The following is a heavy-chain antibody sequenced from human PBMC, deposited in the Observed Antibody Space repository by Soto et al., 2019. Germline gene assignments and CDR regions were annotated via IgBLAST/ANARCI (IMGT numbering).Heavy chain of an antibody. Sequence: PGGSLRLSCAASGFSLSAYWMHWVRQAPGKGLVWVSRIDTYGSATKYADSVKGRFTISKDNAKNTLYLQMNNLRAEDTAVYYCARGGDPDYWGQGTLVTVSS. CDR1: GFSLSAYW. CDR2: IDTYGSAT. J-gene: IGHJ4*02. CDR3: ARGGDPDY. D-gene: IGHD2-21*02. V-gene: IGHV3-74*01.